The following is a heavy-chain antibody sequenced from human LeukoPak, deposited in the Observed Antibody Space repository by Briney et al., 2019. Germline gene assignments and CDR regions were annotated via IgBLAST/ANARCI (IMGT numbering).Heavy chain of an antibody. J-gene: IGHJ4*02. CDR3: ARDLRQQQLVFHY. V-gene: IGHV4-39*07. Sequence: SETLSLTCIVSGDSITSNRSYWGWVRQPPGKGLEWIGSIYYSGNTYFNPSLKSRVTISVDMSKNQFSLKLSSVTAADTAVYYCARDLRQQQLVFHYWGQGTLVTVSS. CDR1: GDSITSNRSY. D-gene: IGHD6-13*01. CDR2: IYYSGNT.